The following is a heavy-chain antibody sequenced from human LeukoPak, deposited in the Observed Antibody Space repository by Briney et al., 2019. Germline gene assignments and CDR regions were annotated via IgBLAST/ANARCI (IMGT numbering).Heavy chain of an antibody. J-gene: IGHJ4*02. CDR2: IKSKTDGGTT. V-gene: IGHV3-15*01. D-gene: IGHD4-17*01. Sequence: GGSLRLSCAASGFTFSNAWMSWVRQAPGKGLEWVGRIKSKTDGGTTDYAAPVKGRFTISRDDSKNTLYLQMNSLKTEDTAVYCCSTDPYGEDDDYWGQGTLVTVSS. CDR3: STDPYGEDDDY. CDR1: GFTFSNAW.